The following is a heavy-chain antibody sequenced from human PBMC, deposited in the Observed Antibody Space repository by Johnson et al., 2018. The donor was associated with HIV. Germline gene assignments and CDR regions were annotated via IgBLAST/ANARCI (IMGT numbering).Heavy chain of an antibody. CDR1: GFTLDDYG. Sequence: VQLVESGGALVQPGGSLRLSCAASGFTLDDYGMAWVRQAPGKGLEWVSVIYSGGSTYYADSVKGRFTISRDNSKNTLYLQMNSLRAEDTAVYYCARDLSEGELGHAFDIWGQGTMVTVSS. CDR3: ARDLSEGELGHAFDI. J-gene: IGHJ3*02. D-gene: IGHD1-26*01. V-gene: IGHV3-66*01. CDR2: IYSGGST.